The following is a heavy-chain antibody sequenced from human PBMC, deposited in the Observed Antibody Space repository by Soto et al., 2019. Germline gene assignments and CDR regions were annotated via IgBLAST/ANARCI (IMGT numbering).Heavy chain of an antibody. CDR3: ARDRGRDTAMVMLYFDY. J-gene: IGHJ4*02. Sequence: GGSLRLSCAASGFTFSSYWMHWVRQAPGKGLVWVSRINSDGSSTSYADSVKGRFTISRDNAKNTLYLQMNSLRAEDTAVYYCARDRGRDTAMVMLYFDYWGQGTLVTVSS. V-gene: IGHV3-74*01. D-gene: IGHD5-18*01. CDR1: GFTFSSYW. CDR2: INSDGSST.